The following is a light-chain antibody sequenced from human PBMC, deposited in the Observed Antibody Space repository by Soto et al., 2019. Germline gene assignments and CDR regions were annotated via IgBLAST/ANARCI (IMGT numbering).Light chain of an antibody. CDR3: QQDGNLPLT. J-gene: IGKJ4*01. CDR1: QDITSD. V-gene: IGKV1-33*01. Sequence: DIQMTQSPSSLSASVGDRVTITCQASQDITSDLNWFQQKPGKAPKLLMYDASYLDTVVPPRFSGSGSGTDFTLTISNLQSEDVAVYYFQQDGNLPLTFGGRTKVEI. CDR2: DAS.